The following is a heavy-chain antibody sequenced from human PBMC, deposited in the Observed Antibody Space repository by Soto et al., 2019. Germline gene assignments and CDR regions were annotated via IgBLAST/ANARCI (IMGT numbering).Heavy chain of an antibody. CDR2: IYHTGTT. D-gene: IGHD3-22*01. J-gene: IGHJ5*02. CDR1: GGSINSGGYS. Sequence: SETLSLTCTVSGGSINSGGYSWTWIRQPPGKGLEWIGFIYHTGTTSYNPSLKSRVTISVDRSKNQFSLKLNSVTAADTAVYYWSRGVNYYDSSGSSWFDPWGEGALVT. CDR3: SRGVNYYDSSGSSWFDP. V-gene: IGHV4-30-2*01.